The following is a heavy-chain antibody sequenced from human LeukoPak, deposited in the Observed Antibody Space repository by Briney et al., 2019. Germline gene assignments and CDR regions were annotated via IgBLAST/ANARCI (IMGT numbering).Heavy chain of an antibody. CDR2: INPSGGST. V-gene: IGHV1-46*01. Sequence: ASVKVSCKASGYTFTSYYMHWVRQAPGQGLEWMGIINPSGGSTSYAQKFQDRVTMTRDTSTSTVYMELSSLRSEDTAVYYCARGSITMVRGAPYYFDYWGQGTLVTVSS. CDR1: GYTFTSYY. D-gene: IGHD3-10*01. J-gene: IGHJ4*02. CDR3: ARGSITMVRGAPYYFDY.